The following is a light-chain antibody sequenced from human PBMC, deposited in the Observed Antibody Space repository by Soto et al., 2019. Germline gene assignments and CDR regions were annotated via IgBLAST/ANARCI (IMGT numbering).Light chain of an antibody. J-gene: IGLJ1*01. V-gene: IGLV1-36*01. CDR3: EAWDESMNGYV. CDR1: SSNIGNNA. CDR2: YDD. Sequence: QSVLTQPPSVSEAPRQRVTISCSGSSSNIGNNAVNWYQQLPGKAPKLLIYYDDLLPSGVSDRFSGSKSGTSASLAISGLQSEDESDYYCEAWDESMNGYVFGTGNKVTVL.